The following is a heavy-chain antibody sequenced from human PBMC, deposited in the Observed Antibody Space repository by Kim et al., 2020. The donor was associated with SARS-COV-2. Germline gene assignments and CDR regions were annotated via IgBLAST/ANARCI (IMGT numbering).Heavy chain of an antibody. J-gene: IGHJ6*02. CDR1: GFNFNSYS. Sequence: GGSLRLSCTVSGFNFNSYSMNWVRQAPGKGLEWVSYISSSSNTVYYAGSVRGRFTISRDNAKNSLFLQMNSLRDEDTAVYYCARCPWSMTMVRGMITTTLFDYYNMDAWGQGTTVTV. CDR3: ARCPWSMTMVRGMITTTLFDYYNMDA. V-gene: IGHV3-48*02. D-gene: IGHD3-10*01. CDR2: ISSSSNTV.